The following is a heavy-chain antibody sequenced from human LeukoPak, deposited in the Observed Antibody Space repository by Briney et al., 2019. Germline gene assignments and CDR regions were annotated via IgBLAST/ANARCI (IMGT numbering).Heavy chain of an antibody. V-gene: IGHV1-2*02. CDR2: TNPSTGGT. Sequence: ASVTVSFKTSGYTFTGSYLHWVRQVPGQGLGWMGWTNPSTGGTKSAQQFEGRVTMTRDTSNTTGYLELRSLRLDDTATYYCARGGAFCSITTCHEFDHWGQGTLVIVSS. J-gene: IGHJ4*02. CDR3: ARGGAFCSITTCHEFDH. D-gene: IGHD2-2*01. CDR1: GYTFTGSY.